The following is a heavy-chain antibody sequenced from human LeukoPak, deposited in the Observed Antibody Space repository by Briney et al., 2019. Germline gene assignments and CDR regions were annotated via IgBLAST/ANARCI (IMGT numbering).Heavy chain of an antibody. CDR3: ASARCSSTSCYAVGVRAFDI. D-gene: IGHD2-2*01. V-gene: IGHV5-51*01. CDR2: IYPGDSDT. Sequence: GESLKISCKGSGYSFTSYWIGRVRQMPGKGLEWMGIIYPGDSDTRYSPSFQGQVTISADKSISTAYLQWSSLKASDTAMYYCASARCSSTSCYAVGVRAFDIWGQGTMVTVSS. CDR1: GYSFTSYW. J-gene: IGHJ3*02.